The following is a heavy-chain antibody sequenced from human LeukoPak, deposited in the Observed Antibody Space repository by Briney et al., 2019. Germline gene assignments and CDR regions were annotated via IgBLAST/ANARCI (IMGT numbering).Heavy chain of an antibody. CDR2: ISGYNGNT. J-gene: IGHJ2*01. CDR3: ARGLGVVTAQSEQPKPRYFDL. Sequence: ASVTVSCKASGYTFISYGISWVRQAPGQGREGMGWISGYNGNTNYAQNLQGRVTMTTDTSTSTAYMELRSLRSDDTAVYYCARGLGVVTAQSEQPKPRYFDLWGRGTQVTVSS. CDR1: GYTFISYG. D-gene: IGHD2-21*02. V-gene: IGHV1-18*01.